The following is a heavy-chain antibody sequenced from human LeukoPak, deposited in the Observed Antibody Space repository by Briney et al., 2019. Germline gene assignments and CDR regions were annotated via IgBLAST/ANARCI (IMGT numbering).Heavy chain of an antibody. D-gene: IGHD1-26*01. Sequence: GESLRISCKGSGYSFTSYWIGWVRQMPGKGLEWMGIIYPGDSDTRYSPSSQGQVTISADKSISTAYLQWSSLKASDTAMYYCARLIVGALNAFDIWGQGTMVTVSS. CDR3: ARLIVGALNAFDI. CDR1: GYSFTSYW. J-gene: IGHJ3*02. CDR2: IYPGDSDT. V-gene: IGHV5-51*01.